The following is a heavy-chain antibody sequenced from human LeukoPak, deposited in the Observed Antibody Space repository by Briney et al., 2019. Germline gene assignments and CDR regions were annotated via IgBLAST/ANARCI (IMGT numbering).Heavy chain of an antibody. CDR1: GFTFSSYG. CDR2: ISSSSSTI. CDR3: ARNHLLGSYFH. V-gene: IGHV3-48*01. D-gene: IGHD1-26*01. Sequence: PGGSLRLSCAASGFTFSSYGMHWVRQAPGKGLEWVSYISSSSSTIYYADSVKGRFTISRDSAKNSLYLQMNSLRAEDTAVYYCARNHLLGSYFHWGQGTLVTVSS. J-gene: IGHJ4*02.